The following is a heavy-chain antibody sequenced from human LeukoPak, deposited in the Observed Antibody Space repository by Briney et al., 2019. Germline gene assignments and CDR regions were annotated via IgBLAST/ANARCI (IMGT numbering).Heavy chain of an antibody. CDR1: GYSFTNYW. CDR2: IYPGDSDT. Sequence: GESLKISCKGSGYSFTNYWIGWVRQMPGRGLEWMGIIYPGDSDTRYSPSFQGQVTFSANKSIRTSYLQWSSLKASDTAMYYCTKGGDNSAFLFYWGQGTMVTVSS. CDR3: TKGGDNSAFLFY. J-gene: IGHJ4*02. V-gene: IGHV5-51*01. D-gene: IGHD3-16*01.